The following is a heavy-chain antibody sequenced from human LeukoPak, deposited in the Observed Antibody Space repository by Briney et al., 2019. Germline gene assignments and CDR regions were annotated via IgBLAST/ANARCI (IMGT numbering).Heavy chain of an antibody. CDR2: IYNGGST. J-gene: IGHJ4*02. Sequence: SETLSLTCTVSGGPISSYYWSWIRQPPGKGLEWIGYIYNGGSTNSNPSLKSRLTISKDTLKNQFSLKLSSVTAADTAVYYCARHGRYCDNWGQGTLVTVSS. V-gene: IGHV4-59*08. CDR1: GGPISSYY. CDR3: ARHGRYCDN.